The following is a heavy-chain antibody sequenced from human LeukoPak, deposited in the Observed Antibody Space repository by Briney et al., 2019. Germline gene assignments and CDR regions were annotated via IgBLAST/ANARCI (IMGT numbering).Heavy chain of an antibody. D-gene: IGHD5-24*01. CDR2: IIPIFGTA. CDR3: ASARDGYNPYFDY. V-gene: IGHV1-69*13. J-gene: IGHJ4*02. CDR1: GGTFSSYA. Sequence: SVKVSCKASGGTFSSYAISWVRQAPGQGLEWMGGIIPIFGTANYAQKFQGRVTITADESMSTAYMELSSLRSEDTAVYYCASARDGYNPYFDYWGQGTLVTVSS.